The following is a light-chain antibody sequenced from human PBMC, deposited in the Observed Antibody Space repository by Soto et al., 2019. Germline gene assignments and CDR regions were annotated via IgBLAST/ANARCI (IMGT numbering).Light chain of an antibody. Sequence: EIVLTQSPVTLSLSPGERATLSCRASQSVTSFLAWYQQKPGQAPRHLIYDVSQRATGIPARFSGSGSGTDFTLTISSLEPEDFAVYYCQQRSNWPLTFGGGTKVEIK. CDR1: QSVTSF. V-gene: IGKV3-11*01. CDR3: QQRSNWPLT. J-gene: IGKJ4*01. CDR2: DVS.